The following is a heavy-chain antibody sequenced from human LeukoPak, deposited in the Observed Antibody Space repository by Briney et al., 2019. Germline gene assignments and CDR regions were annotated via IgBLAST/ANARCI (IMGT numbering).Heavy chain of an antibody. CDR3: AKGSRSIAVDNLCDY. CDR1: GFTFSSYA. J-gene: IGHJ4*02. D-gene: IGHD6-19*01. Sequence: GGSLRLSCAASGFTFSSYAMSWVRQAPGKGLEWVSVISGSGGSIYYADSVKGRFTISRDNSKNTLYLQMNSLRAEDTAVYYCAKGSRSIAVDNLCDYWGQGSLVTVSS. CDR2: ISGSGGSI. V-gene: IGHV3-23*01.